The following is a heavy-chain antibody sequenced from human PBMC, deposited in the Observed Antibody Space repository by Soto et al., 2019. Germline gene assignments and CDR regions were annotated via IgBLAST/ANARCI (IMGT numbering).Heavy chain of an antibody. CDR3: AKTGGAMLYSISVDGMDV. CDR2: ISGSADST. V-gene: IGHV3-23*01. Sequence: EVQLLESGGGFIHPGGSLRLSCAASGFSFSSFAMNWVRQAPGKGLEWVSIISGSADSTFYADSVKGRFTISRDNSKSMLYVHINSLGAADTLVYYCAKTGGAMLYSISVDGMDVWGQGTTVTVSS. J-gene: IGHJ6*02. CDR1: GFSFSSFA. D-gene: IGHD3-16*02.